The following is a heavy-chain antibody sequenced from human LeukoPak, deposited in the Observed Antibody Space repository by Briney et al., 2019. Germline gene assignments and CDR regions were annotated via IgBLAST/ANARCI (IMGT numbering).Heavy chain of an antibody. V-gene: IGHV3-21*01. CDR1: GFTFSSYS. CDR2: IDTSSTYI. D-gene: IGHD3-22*01. Sequence: GGSLRLSCAASGFTFSSYSMNWVRRAPGKGLEWVSSIDTSSTYIYYADSVKGRFTISRDNAKNSLFLQMNSLGAEDTAVYYCARVIRHYYDRSGYYPYYFDYWGQGTQVTVSS. J-gene: IGHJ4*02. CDR3: ARVIRHYYDRSGYYPYYFDY.